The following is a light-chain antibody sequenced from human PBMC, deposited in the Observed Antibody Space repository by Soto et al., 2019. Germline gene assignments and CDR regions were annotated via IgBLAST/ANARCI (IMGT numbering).Light chain of an antibody. J-gene: IGKJ2*01. Sequence: DIQMTQSPSSLSASVGDRVTITCRASQSIDKYLNWYQQKPGKAPKVLIYSASTLQSGVPSRFSGSGSGTDFTLIISNLQPEDFATYFCQQSYSTPLYTFGQGTKLEVK. CDR3: QQSYSTPLYT. CDR1: QSIDKY. V-gene: IGKV1-39*01. CDR2: SAS.